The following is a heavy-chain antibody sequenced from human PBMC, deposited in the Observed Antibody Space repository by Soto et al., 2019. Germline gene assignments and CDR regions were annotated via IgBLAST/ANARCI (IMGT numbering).Heavy chain of an antibody. CDR1: GFTFSSYA. V-gene: IGHV3-64D*06. D-gene: IGHD5-12*01. CDR3: ARGKEATISGAFDI. Sequence: GGSLILSCSASGFTFSSYAMHWVRQAPGKGLEYVSAISSNGGSTYYADSVKGRFTISRDNSKNTLYLQMSSLRAEDTAVYYCARGKEATISGAFDIWGQGTMVTVSS. J-gene: IGHJ3*02. CDR2: ISSNGGST.